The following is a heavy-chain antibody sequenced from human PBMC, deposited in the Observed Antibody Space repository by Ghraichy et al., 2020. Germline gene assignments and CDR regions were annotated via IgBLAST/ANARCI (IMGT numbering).Heavy chain of an antibody. CDR1: GYSISSGYY. D-gene: IGHD6-13*01. CDR3: ASARSSSWFH. V-gene: IGHV4-38-2*01. J-gene: IGHJ4*02. CDR2: IYHSGST. Sequence: SETLSLTCAVSGYSISSGYYWGWIRQPPGKGLEWIGSIYHSGSTYYNPSLKSRVTISVDTSKNQFSLKLSSVTAADTAVYYCASARSSSWFHWGQGTLVTVSS.